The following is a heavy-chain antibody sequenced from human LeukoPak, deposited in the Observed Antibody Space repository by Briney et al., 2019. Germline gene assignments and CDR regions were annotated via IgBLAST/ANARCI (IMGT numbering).Heavy chain of an antibody. J-gene: IGHJ4*02. CDR3: AREAGVPMD. CDR2: IYHSGST. CDR1: GGSISSYY. D-gene: IGHD2-8*01. V-gene: IGHV4-59*01. Sequence: SETLSLTCTVSGGSISSYYWSWIRQPPGKGLEWIGYIYHSGSTNYNPSLKSRVTISVDTSKNQFSLKLSSVTAADTAVYYCAREAGVPMDWGQGTLVTVSS.